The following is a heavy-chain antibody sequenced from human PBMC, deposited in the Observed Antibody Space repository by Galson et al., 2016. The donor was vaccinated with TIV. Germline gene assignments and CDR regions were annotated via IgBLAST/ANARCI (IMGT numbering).Heavy chain of an antibody. CDR2: IYSGGNP. CDR3: FQWLLDS. V-gene: IGHV3-53*01. CDR1: GFTVSRNY. Sequence: SLRLSCAASGFTVSRNYMSWVRQAPGKGLEWISIIYSGGNPYYADSVEGRFTISRDTSKNTVYLQMNSLRAEDTAVYYCFQWLLDSWGPGTLVTVSS. J-gene: IGHJ4*02. D-gene: IGHD3-22*01.